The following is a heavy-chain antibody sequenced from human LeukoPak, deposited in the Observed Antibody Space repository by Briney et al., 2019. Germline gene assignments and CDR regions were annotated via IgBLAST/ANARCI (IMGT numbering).Heavy chain of an antibody. V-gene: IGHV4-59*01. CDR1: GGSISSYY. J-gene: IGHJ4*02. D-gene: IGHD3-22*01. CDR3: AISPNYYDSLQY. CDR2: IYYSGST. Sequence: PSETLSLTCTVSGGSISSYYWSWIRQPPGKGLEWIGYIYYSGSTNYNPSLKSRVTISVDTSKNQFSLKLSSVTAADTAVYHCAISPNYYDSLQYWGQGTLVTVSS.